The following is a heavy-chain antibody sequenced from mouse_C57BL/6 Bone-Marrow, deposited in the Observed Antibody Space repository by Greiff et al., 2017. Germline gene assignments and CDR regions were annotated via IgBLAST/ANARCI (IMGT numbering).Heavy chain of an antibody. J-gene: IGHJ2*01. CDR2: IYPGSGST. CDR1: GYTFTSYW. CDR3: ARNGDSSSCYFDY. D-gene: IGHD1-1*01. Sequence: QVQLQQPGAELVKPGASVKMSCKASGYTFTSYWITWVKQRPGQGLAWIGDIYPGSGSTNYNEKFKSKATLTVDPASSTAYMQLSSLTSEDSAVYYCARNGDSSSCYFDYWGQGTTLTVSS. V-gene: IGHV1-55*01.